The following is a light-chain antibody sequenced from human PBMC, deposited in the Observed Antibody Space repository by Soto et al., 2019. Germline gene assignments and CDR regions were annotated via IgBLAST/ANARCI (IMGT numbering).Light chain of an antibody. CDR2: EVS. Sequence: QSALTQPASVSGSPGQSITISCIGTSSDVGSYHLVSWYQQHPGKAPKVLIYEVSERPSGVSNRFSGSKSGNTASLTISGLQAEDEAEYYCCSYAGSRTHVLFGGGTKLTVL. J-gene: IGLJ2*01. CDR1: SSDVGSYHL. CDR3: CSYAGSRTHVL. V-gene: IGLV2-23*02.